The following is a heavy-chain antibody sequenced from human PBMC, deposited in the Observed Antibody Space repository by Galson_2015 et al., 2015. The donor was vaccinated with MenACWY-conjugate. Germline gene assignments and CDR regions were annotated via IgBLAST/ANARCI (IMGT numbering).Heavy chain of an antibody. CDR3: ARVIGWEQLVSSYWFDP. D-gene: IGHD6-6*01. Sequence: SVKVSCKASGYTFTSYGISWVRQAPGQGLEWMGWISAYNGNTNYAQKLQGRVTMTTDTSTSTAYMELRSLRSDDTAVYYCARVIGWEQLVSSYWFDPWGQGTLVTVSS. J-gene: IGHJ5*02. CDR1: GYTFTSYG. V-gene: IGHV1-18*01. CDR2: ISAYNGNT.